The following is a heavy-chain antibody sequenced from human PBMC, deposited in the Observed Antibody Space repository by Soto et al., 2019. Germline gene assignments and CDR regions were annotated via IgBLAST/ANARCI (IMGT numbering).Heavy chain of an antibody. J-gene: IGHJ3*02. Sequence: KPSETLSLTCAVYGWSFSVYYWSWIHQPPGKGLEWIGEINHSGSTNYNPSLKSRVTISVDTSKNQFSLKLSSVTAADTAVYYCARGVVLRFLEWLFHSHHDAFDIWGQGTMVTVSS. D-gene: IGHD3-3*01. CDR1: GWSFSVYY. CDR3: ARGVVLRFLEWLFHSHHDAFDI. CDR2: INHSGST. V-gene: IGHV4-34*01.